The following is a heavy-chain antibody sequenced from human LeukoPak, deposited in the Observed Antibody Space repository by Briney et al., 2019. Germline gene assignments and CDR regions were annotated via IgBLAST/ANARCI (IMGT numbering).Heavy chain of an antibody. CDR1: GFTFNSYA. V-gene: IGHV3-23*01. D-gene: IGHD1-26*01. CDR3: AKDLGRYRNNYFDY. CDR2: ISGSGGGT. Sequence: PGRSLRLSCAASGFTFNSYAMSWVRQAPEKGLEWVAIISGSGGGTYYADSVKGRFTISRDDSKNTLYLQMNSLRAEDTAVYYCAKDLGRYRNNYFDYWGQGTLVTVSS. J-gene: IGHJ4*02.